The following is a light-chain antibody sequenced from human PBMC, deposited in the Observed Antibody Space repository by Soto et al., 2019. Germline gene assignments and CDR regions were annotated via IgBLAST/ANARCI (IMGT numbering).Light chain of an antibody. Sequence: ENVLTQSPATLSVSPGERATLSCRASQSVSSYLAWYQQKPGQAPRLLIYDASNRATGIPARFSGSGSGTDFTLTISSLEPEDFAVYYCQQRSNWLWTFGQGTKVEIK. CDR1: QSVSSY. CDR2: DAS. CDR3: QQRSNWLWT. J-gene: IGKJ1*01. V-gene: IGKV3-11*01.